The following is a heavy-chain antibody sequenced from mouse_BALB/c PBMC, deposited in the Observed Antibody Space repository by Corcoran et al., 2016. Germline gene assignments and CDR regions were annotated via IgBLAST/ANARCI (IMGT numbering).Heavy chain of an antibody. CDR1: GFNIKDYY. V-gene: IGHV14-1*02. Sequence: EVQLQQSGAELVRPGALVKLSCKAFGFNIKDYYMYWVKQRPEQGLEWSGWIDPENGNTKYDTKFQGKASITADTFSNTAYLQLSSLTSEDTAVYYCARDWRDYWGQGTTLTVSS. D-gene: IGHD4-1*01. CDR2: IDPENGNT. CDR3: ARDWRDY. J-gene: IGHJ2*01.